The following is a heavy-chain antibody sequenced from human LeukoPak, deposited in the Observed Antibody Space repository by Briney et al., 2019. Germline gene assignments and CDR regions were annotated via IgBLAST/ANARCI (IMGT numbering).Heavy chain of an antibody. CDR2: INPGGGYT. J-gene: IGHJ4*02. D-gene: IGHD4-11*01. Sequence: ASVRVSCKTSGYTFTSYYIHWVRQAPGQGLEWMGIINPGGGYTSYAQKFQGRVTMTRDISASTVYMELSSLRSEDTAVYYCATFPVTTAEWGQGTLVTVSS. CDR1: GYTFTSYY. V-gene: IGHV1-46*01. CDR3: ATFPVTTAE.